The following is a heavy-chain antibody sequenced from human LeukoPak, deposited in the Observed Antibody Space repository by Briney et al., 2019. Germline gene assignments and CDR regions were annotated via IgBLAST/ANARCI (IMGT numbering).Heavy chain of an antibody. CDR2: ISAYNGNT. V-gene: IGHV1-18*01. D-gene: IGHD2-15*01. J-gene: IGHJ6*03. CDR3: AREYSPHYYYYMDV. Sequence: ASVKVSCKASGYTFTSYGISWVRQAPGQGLEWMGWISAYNGNTNYAQKFQGRVTITADKSTSTAYMELSSLRSEDTAVYYCAREYSPHYYYYMDVWGKGTTVTVSS. CDR1: GYTFTSYG.